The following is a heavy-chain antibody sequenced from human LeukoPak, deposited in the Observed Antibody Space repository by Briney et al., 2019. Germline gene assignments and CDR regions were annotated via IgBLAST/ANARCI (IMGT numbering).Heavy chain of an antibody. CDR3: AKARGDQYYYDSSGYWDY. V-gene: IGHV3-23*01. Sequence: GGSLRLSCAASGFTFSSYSMNWVCQAPGKGLEWVSAISGSGGSTCYADSVKGRFTISRDNSKNTLYLQMNSLRAEDTAVYYCAKARGDQYYYDSSGYWDYWGQGTLVTVSS. CDR1: GFTFSSYS. D-gene: IGHD3-22*01. J-gene: IGHJ4*02. CDR2: ISGSGGST.